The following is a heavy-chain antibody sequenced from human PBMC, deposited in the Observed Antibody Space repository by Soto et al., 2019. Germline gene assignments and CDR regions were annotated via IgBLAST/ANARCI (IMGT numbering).Heavy chain of an antibody. J-gene: IGHJ5*02. CDR1: GFSLSTNGVG. D-gene: IGHD4-17*01. CDR2: IYWDDDK. CDR3: AHSNTVTSRGGWFDP. V-gene: IGHV2-5*02. Sequence: QITLKESGPTRVKPTQTLTLTCTFSGFSLSTNGVGVGWIRQPPGKALEWLALIYWDDDKRYSPSLKSRLTITKDTSKNQVVLTMTNMDPVDTATYYCAHSNTVTSRGGWFDPWGQGTLVTVSS.